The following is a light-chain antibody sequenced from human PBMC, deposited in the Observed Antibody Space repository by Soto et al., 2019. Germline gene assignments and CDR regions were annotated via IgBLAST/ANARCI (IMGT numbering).Light chain of an antibody. J-gene: IGLJ2*01. CDR2: EVT. Sequence: QSVLTQPASVSGSPGQSITISCTGTSSDVGVYRYVSWYQQYPGRAPKLLIYEVTNRPSGVSNRFSGSKSGNTASLTISGLQAGDEADYSCSSYTTRNTVVFGGGTQLTVL. CDR1: SSDVGVYRY. V-gene: IGLV2-14*01. CDR3: SSYTTRNTVV.